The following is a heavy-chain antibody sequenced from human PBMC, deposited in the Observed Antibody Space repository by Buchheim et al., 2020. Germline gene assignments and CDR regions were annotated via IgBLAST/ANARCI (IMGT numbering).Heavy chain of an antibody. V-gene: IGHV3-7*01. D-gene: IGHD4/OR15-4a*01. Sequence: EVQLVESGGGLVQPGGSLRLSCAASGFTFSSYRMSWVRQAPGKGLEWVANIKQDGSEKYYVDSVKGRFSISRDNAKNSLHLQMNRLGAEDTSVYFCAREDDYGTGFWGQGTL. CDR2: IKQDGSEK. J-gene: IGHJ4*02. CDR1: GFTFSSYR. CDR3: AREDDYGTGF.